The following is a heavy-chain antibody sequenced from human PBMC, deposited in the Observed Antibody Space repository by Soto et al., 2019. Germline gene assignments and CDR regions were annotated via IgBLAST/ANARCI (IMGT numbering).Heavy chain of an antibody. CDR3: TTDSYSSAITVRSDY. D-gene: IGHD1-26*01. CDR1: DLIFSNAG. J-gene: IGHJ4*01. V-gene: IGHV3-15*07. CDR2: IKSRTDGGTS. Sequence: KPRGSLRLSFAASDLIFSNAGINWVRQAPGKGLEWVGRIKSRTDGGTSDYGAPAKGRFAISRDDSRNIVYMQMNSLKIEDTGVYYCTTDSYSSAITVRSDYWGHGTLVTVSS.